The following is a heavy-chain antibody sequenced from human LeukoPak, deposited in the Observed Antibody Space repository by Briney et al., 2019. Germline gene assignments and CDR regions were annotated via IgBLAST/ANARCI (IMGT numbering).Heavy chain of an antibody. CDR1: GYTFTNYG. CDR3: AKHVNPSTYDFWSGYWSWLDP. CDR2: ISAYNGDT. D-gene: IGHD3-3*01. J-gene: IGHJ5*02. Sequence: ASVKVSCKASGYTFTNYGISWMRQAPGQGLKWMGWISAYNGDTNYAQKFQGRVTMTTVTSTSTAYMELRSLRSDDTAVYYCAKHVNPSTYDFWSGYWSWLDPWGQGTLVTVSS. V-gene: IGHV1-18*01.